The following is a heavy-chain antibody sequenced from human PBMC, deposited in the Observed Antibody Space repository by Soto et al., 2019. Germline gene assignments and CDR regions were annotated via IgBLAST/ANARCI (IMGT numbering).Heavy chain of an antibody. V-gene: IGHV1-18*01. CDR1: GYTLNTYD. Sequence: QVQLVQSGAEVKKPGASVKVSCKASGYTLNTYDITWMRQAPGQGLEWMGWISANNDHTNYPQKLQGRVTMTTDTSPSTAYMELRSLRSDDTAVYYCARGTYFDYWGQGTLVTVSS. CDR3: ARGTYFDY. CDR2: ISANNDHT. J-gene: IGHJ4*02.